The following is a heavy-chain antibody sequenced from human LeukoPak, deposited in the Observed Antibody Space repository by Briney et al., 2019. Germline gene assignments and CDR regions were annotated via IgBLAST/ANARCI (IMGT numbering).Heavy chain of an antibody. CDR2: IYTGGST. Sequence: ASETLSLTCTVSGGSISSYYWSWIRQPAGKGLEWIGRIYTGGSTNYNPSLKSRVTMSVDTSKNQFSLKLSSVTAADTAVYYCAGGSTVTLDYWGQGTLVTVSS. V-gene: IGHV4-4*07. CDR3: AGGSTVTLDY. CDR1: GGSISSYY. D-gene: IGHD4-17*01. J-gene: IGHJ4*02.